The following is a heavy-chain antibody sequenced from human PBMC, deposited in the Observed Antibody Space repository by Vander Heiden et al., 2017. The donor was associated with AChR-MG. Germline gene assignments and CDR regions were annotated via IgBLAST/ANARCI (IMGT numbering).Heavy chain of an antibody. CDR1: GGSISSSRYY. CDR3: ARASPPITIFGVGIGDNWYFDL. CDR2: IYYSGST. J-gene: IGHJ2*01. D-gene: IGHD3-3*01. V-gene: IGHV4-39*01. Sequence: QPQLQESGPGLVKPSETLSLTCTVSGGSISSSRYYWGWVRQPPGKGLEWIGSIYYSGSTYYNPSLKSRVTISVDTSKNQFSLKLSSVTAADTAVYYCARASPPITIFGVGIGDNWYFDLWGRGTLVTVSS.